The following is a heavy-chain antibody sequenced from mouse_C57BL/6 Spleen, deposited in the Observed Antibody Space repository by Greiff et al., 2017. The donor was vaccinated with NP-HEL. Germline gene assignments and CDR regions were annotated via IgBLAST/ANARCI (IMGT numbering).Heavy chain of an antibody. CDR1: GFTFSSYA. V-gene: IGHV5-4*01. Sequence: EVQRVESGGGLVKPGGSLKLSCAASGFTFSSYAMSWVRQTPEKSLEWVATISDGGSYTYYPDNVKGRFTISRDNAKNNLYLQMSHLKSEDTAMYYCARVLYDGYYYWGQGTTLTVSS. J-gene: IGHJ2*01. CDR3: ARVLYDGYYY. D-gene: IGHD2-3*01. CDR2: ISDGGSYT.